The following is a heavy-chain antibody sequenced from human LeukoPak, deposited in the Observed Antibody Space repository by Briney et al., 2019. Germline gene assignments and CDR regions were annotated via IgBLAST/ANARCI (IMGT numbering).Heavy chain of an antibody. CDR1: GFTFSSYG. Sequence: PGGSLRLSCAASGFTFSSYGRHWVRQAPGKGLEWVAFIRYDGSNKYYADSVKGRFTISRDNSKNTLYLQMNSLRAEDTAVYYCAKDGPKLRFLEWLLRNWYFDLWGRGTLVTVSS. D-gene: IGHD3-3*01. CDR3: AKDGPKLRFLEWLLRNWYFDL. V-gene: IGHV3-30*02. CDR2: IRYDGSNK. J-gene: IGHJ2*01.